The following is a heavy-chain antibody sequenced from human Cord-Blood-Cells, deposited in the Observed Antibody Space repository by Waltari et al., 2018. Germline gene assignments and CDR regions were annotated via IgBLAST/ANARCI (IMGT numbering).Heavy chain of an antibody. Sequence: QLQLQESGPGLVKPSETLSLPCTVSVGSISSSSYYWGWIRQPPGKGLEWIGSIYYRGSTYYNPSLKSRVTISVDTSKNQFSLKLSSVTAADTAVYYCASWWSYYAFDIWGQGTMVTVSS. D-gene: IGHD1-26*01. CDR1: VGSISSSSYY. J-gene: IGHJ3*02. CDR3: ASWWSYYAFDI. CDR2: IYYRGST. V-gene: IGHV4-39*01.